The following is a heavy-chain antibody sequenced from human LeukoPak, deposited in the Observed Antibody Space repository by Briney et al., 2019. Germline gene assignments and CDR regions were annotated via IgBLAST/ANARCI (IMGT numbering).Heavy chain of an antibody. D-gene: IGHD3-16*02. CDR3: AHLMITFDGVIRNDAFDI. CDR1: GFSLSSSGVG. CDR2: IYWDEDR. J-gene: IGHJ3*02. V-gene: IGHV2-5*02. Sequence: ESGPTLVNPTQTLTLTCTFSGFSLSSSGVGVGWIRQPPGKALEWLAVIYWDEDRRYRPSLKSRLTITKDTSKNQVVLTMTNVDPVDTATYYCAHLMITFDGVIRNDAFDIWGQGTMVTVSS.